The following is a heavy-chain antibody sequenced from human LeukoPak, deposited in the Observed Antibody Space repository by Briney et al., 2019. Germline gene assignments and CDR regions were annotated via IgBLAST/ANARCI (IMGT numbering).Heavy chain of an antibody. D-gene: IGHD3-10*01. CDR3: ARELWFGDSAFDI. CDR2: ISSSSSTI. CDR1: GFTFSSYS. V-gene: IGHV3-48*01. J-gene: IGHJ3*02. Sequence: GGSLRLSCAASGFTFSSYSMNWVRQAPGKGLEWVSYISSSSSTIYYADSVKGRFTISRDNAKNSLYLQMNSLRAEDTAVYYCARELWFGDSAFDIWGQGAMVTVSS.